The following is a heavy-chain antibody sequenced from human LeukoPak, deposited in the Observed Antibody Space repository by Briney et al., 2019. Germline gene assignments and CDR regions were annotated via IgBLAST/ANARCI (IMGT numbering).Heavy chain of an antibody. D-gene: IGHD3-10*01. Sequence: ASVKVSCKASGYPFSAHFLNWVRQAPGQGLEWMGNIDTTTGNPRYAQDFTGRFVFSLDTSVSTAYSQNTSLKADDTAAYYCVRGTPTPGMDYWGQGTQVTVSS. V-gene: IGHV7-4-1*02. CDR3: VRGTPTPGMDY. CDR2: IDTTTGNP. J-gene: IGHJ4*02. CDR1: GYPFSAHF.